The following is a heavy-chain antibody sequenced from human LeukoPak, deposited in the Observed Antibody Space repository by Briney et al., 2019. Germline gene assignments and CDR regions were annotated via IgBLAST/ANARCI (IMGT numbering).Heavy chain of an antibody. Sequence: GGSLRLSCAASGFTVSSYAMSWVRQAPGKGLEWVSVLTGDGGTYYADSVKGRFTNSRDDSKNTLFLQMNSLRAEDTAVYFCAKVKWKLIGYFDYWGQGTLVTVSS. D-gene: IGHD1-20*01. CDR1: GFTVSSYA. CDR2: LTGDGGT. CDR3: AKVKWKLIGYFDY. J-gene: IGHJ4*02. V-gene: IGHV3-23*01.